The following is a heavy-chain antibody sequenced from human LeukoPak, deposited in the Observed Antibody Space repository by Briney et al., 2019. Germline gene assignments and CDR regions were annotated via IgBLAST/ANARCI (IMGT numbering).Heavy chain of an antibody. D-gene: IGHD5-24*01. CDR2: ISGSGGST. CDR1: GFTFSSYG. Sequence: GGSLRLSCAASGFTFSSYGMSWVRQAPGKGLEWVSAISGSGGSTYYADSVKGRFTISRDNSKNTLYLQMNSLRAEDTAVYYCAKGRRDGYNFDYWGQGTLVTVSS. J-gene: IGHJ4*02. V-gene: IGHV3-23*01. CDR3: AKGRRDGYNFDY.